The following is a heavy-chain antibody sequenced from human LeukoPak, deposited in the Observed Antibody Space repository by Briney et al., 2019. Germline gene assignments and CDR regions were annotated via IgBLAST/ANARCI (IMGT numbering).Heavy chain of an antibody. CDR1: GGSISSGDYY. D-gene: IGHD2-15*01. V-gene: IGHV4-30-4*08. Sequence: SETLSLTCTVSGGSISSGDYYWSWIRQPPGKGLEWIGYIYYSGSTYYNPSLKSRVTISVDTSKNQFSLKLSSVTAADTAVYYCARIVGYWNYFVYWGQGTLVTVSS. J-gene: IGHJ4*02. CDR3: ARIVGYWNYFVY. CDR2: IYYSGST.